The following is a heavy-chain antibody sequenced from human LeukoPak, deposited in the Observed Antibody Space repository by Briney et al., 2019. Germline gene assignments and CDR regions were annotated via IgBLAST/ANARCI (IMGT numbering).Heavy chain of an antibody. J-gene: IGHJ5*02. Sequence: ASVKVSCKASGFSFTGFFTGYYMHWVRQAPGQGLEWMGWISAYNGNTNYAQKLQGRVTMTTDTSTSTAYMELRSLRSDDTAVYYCARQLYPNVGYCSGGSCLNWFDPWGQGTLVTVSS. CDR1: GFSFTGFFTGYY. D-gene: IGHD2-15*01. V-gene: IGHV1-18*04. CDR2: ISAYNGNT. CDR3: ARQLYPNVGYCSGGSCLNWFDP.